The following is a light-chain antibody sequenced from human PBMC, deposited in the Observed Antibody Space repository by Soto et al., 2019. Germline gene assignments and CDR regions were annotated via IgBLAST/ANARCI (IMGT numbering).Light chain of an antibody. CDR1: GNGVGAYNY. Sequence: SALTQPRSVSGSPGQSVTISCTGTGNGVGAYNYVSWYQQHPGRPPKLMIYDVTKWPSGVPERFSGSKSGNTASLTISGLQAEDEADYFSCSYAGGYIYLFGTGTKLTVL. V-gene: IGLV2-11*01. J-gene: IGLJ1*01. CDR3: CSYAGGYIYL. CDR2: DVT.